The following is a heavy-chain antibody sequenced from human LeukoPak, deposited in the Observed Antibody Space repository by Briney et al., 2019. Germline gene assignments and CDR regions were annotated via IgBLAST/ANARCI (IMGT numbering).Heavy chain of an antibody. V-gene: IGHV1-18*01. CDR2: ISAYNGNT. CDR1: GYTFTSYG. CDR3: ARVRDYYDSSGYYSDY. Sequence: ASVKVSCKASGYTFTSYGISWVRQAPGQGLEWMGWISAYNGNTNYAQKLQGRVTMTTDTSTSTAYMELGSLRSDDTAVYYCARVRDYYDSSGYYSDYWGQGTLVTVSS. D-gene: IGHD3-22*01. J-gene: IGHJ4*02.